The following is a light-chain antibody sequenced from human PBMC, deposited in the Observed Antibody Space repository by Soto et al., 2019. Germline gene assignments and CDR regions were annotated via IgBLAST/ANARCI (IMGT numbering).Light chain of an antibody. CDR3: QEYHNYTVT. J-gene: IGKJ4*01. V-gene: IGKV1-16*02. Sequence: DIQMTQSPSSLSASVGDRVTITCRASQAISNHLAWFQQNPGKPPKSLIDDASSWQSGVPSKFSGSGSGTDFTLTTSSLQPEDFETSYCQEYHNYTVTFGGGTKVEIK. CDR1: QAISNH. CDR2: DAS.